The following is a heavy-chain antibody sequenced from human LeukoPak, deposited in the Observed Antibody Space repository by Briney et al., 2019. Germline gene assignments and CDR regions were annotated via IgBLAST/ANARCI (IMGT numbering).Heavy chain of an antibody. V-gene: IGHV3-11*04. CDR3: ARGSRAVEEMDV. CDR1: GFTFSDYY. CDR2: ISSSDSTI. Sequence: SGGSLRLSCAASGFTFSDYYMSWIRQAPGKGLEWVSYISSSDSTIYYADSVKGRFTISRDNAKNSLYLQMNSLRAEDTAVYYCARGSRAVEEMDVWGKGTTVTVSS. J-gene: IGHJ6*04. D-gene: IGHD2-15*01.